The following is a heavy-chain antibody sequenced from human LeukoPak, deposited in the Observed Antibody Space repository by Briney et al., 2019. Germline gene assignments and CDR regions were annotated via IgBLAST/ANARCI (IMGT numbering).Heavy chain of an antibody. CDR1: GGSISGYY. CDR2: IYNSGIT. Sequence: SETLSLTCTVSGGSISGYYWTWIRQLPGKGLEWIGYIYNSGITNYNPSLKSRVTVSVDTSKNQFSLRLTSVTAADTAVYYCARSVPSLDYLFDSWGHGTLVIVSS. V-gene: IGHV4-4*09. CDR3: ARSVPSLDYLFDS. D-gene: IGHD4-11*01. J-gene: IGHJ5*01.